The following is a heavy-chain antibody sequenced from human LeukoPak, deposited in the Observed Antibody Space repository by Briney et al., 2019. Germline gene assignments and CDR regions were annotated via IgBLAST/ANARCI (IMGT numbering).Heavy chain of an antibody. D-gene: IGHD5-18*01. V-gene: IGHV1-69*13. CDR3: ATTGRYSDGDRKLDP. J-gene: IGHJ5*02. CDR2: IIPIFGTA. Sequence: ASVKVSCKASGYTFTSYAMNWVRQAPGQGLEWMGGIIPIFGTANYAQNFQGRVTITADESTSTAYMELSSLRSEDTAVYYCATTGRYSDGDRKLDPWGQGTLVTVSS. CDR1: GYTFTSYA.